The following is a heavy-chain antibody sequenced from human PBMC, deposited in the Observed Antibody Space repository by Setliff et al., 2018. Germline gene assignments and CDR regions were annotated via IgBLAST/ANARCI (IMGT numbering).Heavy chain of an antibody. CDR2: IYYSGST. CDR3: ASWGSGSYYPPHY. Sequence: SETLSLTCTVSGGSISSYYWSWIRQPAGKGLEWIGHIYYSGSTYYNPSLKSRVTISVDTSKNQFSLKLSSVTAADTAVYYCASWGSGSYYPPHYWGQGTLVTVSS. D-gene: IGHD1-26*01. J-gene: IGHJ4*02. V-gene: IGHV4-59*12. CDR1: GGSISSYY.